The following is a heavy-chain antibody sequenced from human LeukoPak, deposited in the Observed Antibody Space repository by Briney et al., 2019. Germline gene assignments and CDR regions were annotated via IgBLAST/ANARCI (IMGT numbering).Heavy chain of an antibody. D-gene: IGHD2-2*01. V-gene: IGHV1-58*01. J-gene: IGHJ6*03. CDR3: AADHRGPHPDCSSTSCYSDYYYYMDV. Sequence: GTSVKVSCKASGFTFTSSAVQWVRQARGQRLEWIGWIVVGSGNTNYAQKFQERVTITRDMSTSTAYMELSSLRSEDTAVYYCAADHRGPHPDCSSTSCYSDYYYYMDVWGKGTTVTVSS. CDR2: IVVGSGNT. CDR1: GFTFTSSA.